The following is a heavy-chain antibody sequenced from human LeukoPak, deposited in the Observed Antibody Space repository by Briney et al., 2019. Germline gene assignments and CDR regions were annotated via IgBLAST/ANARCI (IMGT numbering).Heavy chain of an antibody. D-gene: IGHD2-2*01. CDR2: IYHGGST. CDR1: GGSISSSNW. J-gene: IGHJ5*02. CDR3: AREKGYCSSTSCYPTRWFDP. V-gene: IGHV4-4*02. Sequence: SGTLSLTCAVSGGSISSSNWWSWVRQPPGKGLEWIGEIYHGGSTNYNPSLKSRVTISVDKSKNQFSLKLSSVTAADTAVYYCAREKGYCSSTSCYPTRWFDPWGQGTLVTVSS.